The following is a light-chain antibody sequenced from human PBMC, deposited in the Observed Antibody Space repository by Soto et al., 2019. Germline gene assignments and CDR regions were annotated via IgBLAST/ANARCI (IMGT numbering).Light chain of an antibody. CDR2: ANT. CDR3: QSYDSSLSGYV. Sequence: QSVLTQPPSVSGAPGQRVTISCTGNSSNIGPTYDVHWYQQLPGTAPKLLIYANTNRPSGVPDRFSGSKSGTSASLAITGLQAEDEADYFCQSYDSSLSGYVFGTGTKLTVL. CDR1: SSNIGPTYD. J-gene: IGLJ1*01. V-gene: IGLV1-40*01.